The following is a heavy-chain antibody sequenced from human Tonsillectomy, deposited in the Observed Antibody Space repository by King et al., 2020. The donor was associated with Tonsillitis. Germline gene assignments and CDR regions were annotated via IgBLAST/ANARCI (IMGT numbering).Heavy chain of an antibody. Sequence: QLVQSGGGLVQPGGSLRLSCAASGFTFSGYAMSWVRQAPGKGLEWVSAISGSAGSTYYADSVKGRFTISRDNSKNTLYLQMNSLRAEATAVYYCAKGPLLTGSRGYYYGVDVWGQGTTVTVSS. J-gene: IGHJ6*02. CDR3: AKGPLLTGSRGYYYGVDV. CDR2: ISGSAGST. V-gene: IGHV3-23*04. CDR1: GFTFSGYA. D-gene: IGHD3-9*01.